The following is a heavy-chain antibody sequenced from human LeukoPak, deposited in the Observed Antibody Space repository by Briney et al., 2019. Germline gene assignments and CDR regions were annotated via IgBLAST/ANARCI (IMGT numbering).Heavy chain of an antibody. CDR3: ARARYDFWSGYSAYYYYCMDV. J-gene: IGHJ6*03. CDR1: GYTFTSYD. Sequence: ASVKVSCKASGYTFTSYDINWVRQATGQGLEWMGWMNPNSGNTGYAQKFQGRVTITRNTSISTAYMELSSLRSEDTAVYYCARARYDFWSGYSAYYYYCMDVWGKGTTVTVSS. CDR2: MNPNSGNT. V-gene: IGHV1-8*03. D-gene: IGHD3-3*01.